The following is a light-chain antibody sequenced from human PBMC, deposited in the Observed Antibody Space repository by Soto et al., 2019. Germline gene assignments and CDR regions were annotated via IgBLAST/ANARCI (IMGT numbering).Light chain of an antibody. CDR2: DAS. Sequence: QSALTQPASVSGSPGQSITISCTGTSSDVGGYNYVSWYQQHPGKVPKLMIYDASNRPSGVSNRFSGSKSGNTASLTISGLQAEDEADYYCSSYTSSSTVVFGGGTKLTVL. CDR3: SSYTSSSTVV. V-gene: IGLV2-14*03. CDR1: SSDVGGYNY. J-gene: IGLJ2*01.